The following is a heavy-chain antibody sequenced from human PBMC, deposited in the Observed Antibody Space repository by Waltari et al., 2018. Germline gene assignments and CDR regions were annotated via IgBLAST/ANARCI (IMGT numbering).Heavy chain of an antibody. J-gene: IGHJ4*02. CDR2: ISGSGGTT. D-gene: IGHD4-4*01. CDR3: AKDRTGPYSITALDS. CDR1: GFPFSSYV. Sequence: EVQLLESGGGLIQHGGCLRLSCAASGFPFSSYVMSWVCTAPGKGLEWVSAISGSGGTTYYADSVKGRFTISRDNSKNTVYLQMNSLRAEDTAVYYCAKDRTGPYSITALDSWGQGTLVTVSS. V-gene: IGHV3-23*01.